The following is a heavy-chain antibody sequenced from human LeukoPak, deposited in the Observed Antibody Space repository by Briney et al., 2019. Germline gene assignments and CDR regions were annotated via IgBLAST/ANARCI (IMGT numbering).Heavy chain of an antibody. D-gene: IGHD1-1*01. CDR1: SESFSGYF. Sequence: SETLSLTCAIYSESFSGYFWSWIRQPPGKGLEWIGEINYSGSTNYNPSLKSRVTISVDTSKNQFSLKLSSVTAADTAVYYCARVSWFPGTSYYYMDVWGKGTTVTVSS. CDR3: ARVSWFPGTSYYYMDV. CDR2: INYSGST. J-gene: IGHJ6*03. V-gene: IGHV4-34*01.